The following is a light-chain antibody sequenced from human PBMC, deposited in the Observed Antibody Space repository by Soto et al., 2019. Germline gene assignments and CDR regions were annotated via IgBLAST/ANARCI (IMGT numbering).Light chain of an antibody. CDR2: DTS. J-gene: IGLJ1*01. CDR3: LLSYSGARPYV. Sequence: QPVVTQEPSLTVSPGGTVTLTCGSSTGAVTSGHYPYWFQQKPGQAPRTLIYDTSKKHFWTPARFSGSLLGGKAALTLSGAQPEDEADYYCLLSYSGARPYVFGSGTRSPS. V-gene: IGLV7-46*01. CDR1: TGAVTSGHY.